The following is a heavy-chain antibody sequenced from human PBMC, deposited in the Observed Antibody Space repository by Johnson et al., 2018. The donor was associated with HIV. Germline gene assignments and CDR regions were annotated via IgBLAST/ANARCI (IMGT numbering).Heavy chain of an antibody. CDR1: GFTVSSNY. CDR2: IYSGGST. Sequence: VQLVESGGGLVQPGGSLRLSCAASGFTVSSNYMSWVRQAPGKGLEWVSVIYSGGSTYYADSVKGRFTISRDNSKNTLYLQMNSLRAEDTAVYYCAGAGRPYDFWSGYYSGDAFDIWGQGTMVTVSS. V-gene: IGHV3-66*02. D-gene: IGHD3-3*01. J-gene: IGHJ3*02. CDR3: AGAGRPYDFWSGYYSGDAFDI.